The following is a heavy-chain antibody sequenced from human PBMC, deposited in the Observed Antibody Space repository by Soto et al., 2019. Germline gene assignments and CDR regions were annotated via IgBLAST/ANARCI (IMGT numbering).Heavy chain of an antibody. Sequence: QVQLVESGGGVVQPGRSLRLSCAASGFTFSSYGMHWVRQAPGKGLEWVAVIWYDGSNKYYADSVKGRFTISRDNSKNSLYLQMNRLRAEDTAVYYCARGHTVTSLDYWGQGTLVTVSS. D-gene: IGHD4-17*01. CDR1: GFTFSSYG. V-gene: IGHV3-33*01. J-gene: IGHJ4*02. CDR3: ARGHTVTSLDY. CDR2: IWYDGSNK.